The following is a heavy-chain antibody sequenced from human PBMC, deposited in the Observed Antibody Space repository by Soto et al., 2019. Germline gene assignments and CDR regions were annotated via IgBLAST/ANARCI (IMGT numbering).Heavy chain of an antibody. J-gene: IGHJ2*01. CDR1: GGSISSYY. Sequence: QVQLQASVPGLVTPSETLSLTCTVSGGSISSYYWSWIRQPPGKGLAWIGYIYDSGSTNYNPSLKSRVTISVDTSMNQYSLQLSSVSAADTAVYYCARVGDDFGSGYGWYFDLWGRGTLVTVSS. V-gene: IGHV4-59*01. CDR2: IYDSGST. CDR3: ARVGDDFGSGYGWYFDL. D-gene: IGHD3-3*01.